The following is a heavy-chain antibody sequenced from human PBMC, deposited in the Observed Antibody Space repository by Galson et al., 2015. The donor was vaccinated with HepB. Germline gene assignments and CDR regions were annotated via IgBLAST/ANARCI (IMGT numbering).Heavy chain of an antibody. CDR3: AKDREAHGYSSPGDALDI. CDR1: GFTFSNYA. J-gene: IGHJ3*02. Sequence: SGAEVKKPGESLRLSCAASGFTFSNYAMNWVRQAPGEGPEWVSFIGGSGAGTYYADSVKGRFTISRDNSKNTLYLQMNSLRAEDTAVYYCAKDREAHGYSSPGDALDIWGQGTMVTVSS. CDR2: IGGSGAGT. D-gene: IGHD2-15*01. V-gene: IGHV3-23*01.